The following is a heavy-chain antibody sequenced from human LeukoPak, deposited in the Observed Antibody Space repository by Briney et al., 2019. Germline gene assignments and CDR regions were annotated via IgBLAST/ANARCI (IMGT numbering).Heavy chain of an antibody. CDR1: GGSISSYY. D-gene: IGHD3-22*01. Sequence: SETLSLTCTVSGGSISSYYWSWIRQPPGKGLEWLGYIYYSGSTNYNPSLKSRVTISVDTSENQFSLKLSSVTAADTAVYYCARHYYESSGYSAFDYWGQGTLVTVSS. V-gene: IGHV4-59*08. CDR3: ARHYYESSGYSAFDY. J-gene: IGHJ4*02. CDR2: IYYSGST.